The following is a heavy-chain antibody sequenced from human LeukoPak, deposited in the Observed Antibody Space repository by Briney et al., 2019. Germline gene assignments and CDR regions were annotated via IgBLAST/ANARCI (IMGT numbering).Heavy chain of an antibody. CDR3: ARGSLYYYDSSGYHNNWFDP. CDR1: GGSISSYY. CDR2: TYTSGST. V-gene: IGHV4-4*07. J-gene: IGHJ5*02. Sequence: SETLSLTCTVSGGSISSYYWSWIRQPAGKGLEWIGRTYTSGSTNYNPSLKSRVTMSVDTSKNQFSLKLSSVTAADTAVYYCARGSLYYYDSSGYHNNWFDPWGQGTLVTVSS. D-gene: IGHD3-22*01.